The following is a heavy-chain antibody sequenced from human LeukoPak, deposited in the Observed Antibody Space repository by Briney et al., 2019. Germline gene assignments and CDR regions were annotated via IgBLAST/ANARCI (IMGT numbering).Heavy chain of an antibody. Sequence: SETLSLTCTVSGGSISSYYWSWIRQPPGKGLEWIGYIYYSGSTNYNPSLKSRVTLSVDTSKNQFSLKLSSVTAADTAVYYCARERSYYFDYWGQGTLVTVSS. V-gene: IGHV4-59*01. CDR3: ARERSYYFDY. CDR1: GGSISSYY. D-gene: IGHD1-26*01. J-gene: IGHJ4*02. CDR2: IYYSGST.